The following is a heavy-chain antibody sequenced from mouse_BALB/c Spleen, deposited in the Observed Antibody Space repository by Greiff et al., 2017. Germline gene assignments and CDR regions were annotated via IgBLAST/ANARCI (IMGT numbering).Heavy chain of an antibody. V-gene: IGHV1-87*01. CDR1: GYTFTSYW. CDR2: IYPGDGDT. J-gene: IGHJ4*01. CDR3: ARGYGSSYYAMDY. D-gene: IGHD1-1*01. Sequence: QVQLQQSGAELARPGASVKLSCKASGYTFTSYWMQWVKQRPGQGLEWIGAIYPGDGDTRYTQKFKGKATLTADKSSSTAYMQLSSLASEDSAVYYCARGYGSSYYAMDYWGQGTSVTVSS.